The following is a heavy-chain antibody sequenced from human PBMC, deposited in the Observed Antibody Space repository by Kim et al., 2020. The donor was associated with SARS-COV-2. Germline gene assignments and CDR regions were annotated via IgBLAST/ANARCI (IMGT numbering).Heavy chain of an antibody. CDR2: IYYSGST. D-gene: IGHD2-15*01. Sequence: SETLSLTCTVSGGSISSSSYYWGWIRQPPGKGLEWIGSIYYSGSTYYNPSLKSRVTISVDTSKNQFSLKLSSVTAADTAVYYCARPLGSGGSAIVEWGQGTLVTVSS. CDR3: ARPLGSGGSAIVE. V-gene: IGHV4-39*01. CDR1: GGSISSSSYY. J-gene: IGHJ4*02.